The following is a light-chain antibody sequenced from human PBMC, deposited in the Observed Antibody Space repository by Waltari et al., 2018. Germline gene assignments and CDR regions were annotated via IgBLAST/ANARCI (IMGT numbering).Light chain of an antibody. CDR2: WAS. V-gene: IGKV4-1*01. J-gene: IGKJ1*01. CDR1: QSVLYSSNNKNY. Sequence: EIVLTQSPATLSLSPGEGATLSCRASQSVLYSSNNKNYLAWYQQKPGQPPKLLIYWASTRESGVPDRFSGSGSGTDFTLTISSLQAEDVAVYYCQQYYSSLSWTFGQGTKVEIK. CDR3: QQYYSSLSWT.